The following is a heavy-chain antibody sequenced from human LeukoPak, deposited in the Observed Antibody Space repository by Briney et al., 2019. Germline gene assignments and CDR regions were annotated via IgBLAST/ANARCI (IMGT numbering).Heavy chain of an antibody. CDR3: ARVGVGAYNWFDP. D-gene: IGHD1-26*01. CDR1: GDSISTSNSY. J-gene: IGHJ5*02. Sequence: SETLSLTCTVSGDSISTSNSYWGWIRQPPGKALEWIGSIYYSGNTYYNASLKSRVTISVDTSKNQFSLKLTSVTAADTAVYYCARVGVGAYNWFDPWGQGTLVTVSS. V-gene: IGHV4-39*01. CDR2: IYYSGNT.